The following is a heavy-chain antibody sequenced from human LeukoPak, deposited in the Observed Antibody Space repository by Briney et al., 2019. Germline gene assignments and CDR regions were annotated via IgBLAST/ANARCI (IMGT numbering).Heavy chain of an antibody. CDR3: ARGLVTMGGCGGDCSIRY. D-gene: IGHD2-21*02. CDR2: IYYSGST. Sequence: SETLSLTRTVPAGSISSSSYSWGWIRQPPGKGLEWIGIIYYSGSTYYNPSLKSRVTISVDTSKNQFSLKLTSVTAADTAVYYCARGLVTMGGCGGDCSIRYWGQGTLVTVSS. J-gene: IGHJ4*02. V-gene: IGHV4-39*07. CDR1: AGSISSSSYS.